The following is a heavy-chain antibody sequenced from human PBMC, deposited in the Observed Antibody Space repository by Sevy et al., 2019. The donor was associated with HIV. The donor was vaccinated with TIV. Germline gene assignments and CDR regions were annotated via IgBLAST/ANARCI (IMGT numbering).Heavy chain of an antibody. CDR1: GYSISSGYY. Sequence: SETLSLTCTVSGYSISSGYYWGWIRQPPGKGLEWIGSIYHSGSTYYNPSLKSRVTISVDTSKNQFSLKLSSVTAADTAVYYCARDMTYYYDSSGSDYWGQGTLVTVSS. D-gene: IGHD3-22*01. CDR2: IYHSGST. CDR3: ARDMTYYYDSSGSDY. J-gene: IGHJ4*02. V-gene: IGHV4-38-2*02.